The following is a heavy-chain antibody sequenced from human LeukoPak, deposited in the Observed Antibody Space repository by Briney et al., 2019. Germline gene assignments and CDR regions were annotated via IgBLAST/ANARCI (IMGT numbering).Heavy chain of an antibody. V-gene: IGHV3-23*01. CDR2: ISGSGGST. D-gene: IGHD6-13*01. Sequence: GGSLRLSCAASGFTFSSYAMSWVRQAPGKGLEWVSAISGSGGSTYYADSVKGRFTISRDNSKNTLYLQMNSLRAEDTAVHYCAKLYSSWYYFDYWGQGTLVTVSS. J-gene: IGHJ4*02. CDR1: GFTFSSYA. CDR3: AKLYSSWYYFDY.